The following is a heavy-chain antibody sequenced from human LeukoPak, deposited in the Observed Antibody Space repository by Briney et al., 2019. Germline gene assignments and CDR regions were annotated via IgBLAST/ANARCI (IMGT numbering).Heavy chain of an antibody. CDR2: INHSGST. J-gene: IGHJ4*02. CDR1: GGSFSGYY. Sequence: PSETLSLTCAVYGGSFSGYYWTWIRQPPRKGLEWIGEINHSGSTNYNPSLKSRVTISVDTSKNQFSLKLSSVTAADTAVYYCAARGYCSSTSCPTPGYWGQGTLVTVSS. D-gene: IGHD2-2*01. V-gene: IGHV4-34*01. CDR3: AARGYCSSTSCPTPGY.